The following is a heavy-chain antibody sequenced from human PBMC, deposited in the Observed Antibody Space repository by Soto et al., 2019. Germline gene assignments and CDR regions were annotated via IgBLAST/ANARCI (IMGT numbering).Heavy chain of an antibody. Sequence: QEQLVQSGTEVKKPGSSVKVSCTASGGRLSDYGINGVLQAPGQGLEWMGGIIPSCRSEDYAQKWRARVISSADDDTATVYLEVPRLRSDDTSDYYCATGWGARLTGMNKFYSYDMDVWGQGTKVIVSS. CDR3: ATGWGARLTGMNKFYSYDMDV. D-gene: IGHD7-27*01. J-gene: IGHJ6*02. CDR2: IIPSCRSE. V-gene: IGHV1-69*01. CDR1: GGRLSDYG.